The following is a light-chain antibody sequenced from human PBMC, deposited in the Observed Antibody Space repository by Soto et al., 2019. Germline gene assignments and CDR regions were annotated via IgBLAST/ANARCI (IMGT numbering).Light chain of an antibody. CDR1: SSDVGGYNY. Sequence: QSVLTQPASVSGSPGQSITISCTGTSSDVGGYNYVSWYQQRPGKAPKLIIYEVSNRPSGVSNRFSGSKSGNTASLTISGLQAEDEADYYCSSYTRSSTLVFGGGTQLTVL. CDR2: EVS. V-gene: IGLV2-14*01. CDR3: SSYTRSSTLV. J-gene: IGLJ2*01.